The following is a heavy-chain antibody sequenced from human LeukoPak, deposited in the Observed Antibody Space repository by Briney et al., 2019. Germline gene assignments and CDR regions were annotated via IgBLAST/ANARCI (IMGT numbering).Heavy chain of an antibody. J-gene: IGHJ4*02. CDR2: ISTSSSYI. CDR3: ARSPHDY. V-gene: IGHV3-21*01. CDR1: GFTFSTYS. Sequence: GGSLRLSCAASGFTFSTYSMNWVRQAPGKGLEWVSSISTSSSYIYYADSVKGRFTISRDNAKNSLYLQLNSLRAEDTAVYFCARSPHDYWGQGTLVTVSS.